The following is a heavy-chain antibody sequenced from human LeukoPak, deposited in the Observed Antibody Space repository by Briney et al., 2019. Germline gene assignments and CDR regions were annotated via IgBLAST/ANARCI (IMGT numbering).Heavy chain of an antibody. Sequence: PGGSLTLSCEASGFNFNYYDIEWIRQPPGKGLEWPSSIGSSGDTSTYYADSVKGRFTISRDNAKNTVYLHVNSLRAEDTAVYYCVRDIGNCDSDTCPSWFDPWGQGTLVTVSS. J-gene: IGHJ5*02. V-gene: IGHV3-48*03. D-gene: IGHD2-21*02. CDR1: GFNFNYYD. CDR3: VRDIGNCDSDTCPSWFDP. CDR2: IGSSGDTST.